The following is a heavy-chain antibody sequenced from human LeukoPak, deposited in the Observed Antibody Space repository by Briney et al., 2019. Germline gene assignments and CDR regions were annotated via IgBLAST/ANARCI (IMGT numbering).Heavy chain of an antibody. Sequence: GGSLRPSCAASGFTFSNYWMHWVRQAPGKGLVWVSRIKSDGYSTTYADSVKGRFTISRDNAKNTLYLQMNSLRAEDTAVYYCAKDGVWFGELPYFDYWGQGTLVTVSS. CDR2: IKSDGYST. V-gene: IGHV3-74*01. CDR3: AKDGVWFGELPYFDY. J-gene: IGHJ4*02. D-gene: IGHD3-10*01. CDR1: GFTFSNYW.